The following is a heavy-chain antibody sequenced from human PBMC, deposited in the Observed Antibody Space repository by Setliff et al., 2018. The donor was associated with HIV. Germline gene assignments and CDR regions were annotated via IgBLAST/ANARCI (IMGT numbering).Heavy chain of an antibody. J-gene: IGHJ4*02. V-gene: IGHV1-69*13. D-gene: IGHD3-16*01. CDR2: IIPIFGTA. CDR3: ARPTGGSLGDYFDY. CDR1: GYTFTGYF. Sequence: ASVKVSCKTSGYTFTGYFMHWVRQAPRQGLEWMGGIIPIFGTANYARKFQGRVTITADESTSTAYMELSSLRSEDTAVYYCARPTGGSLGDYFDYWGQGTLVTVSS.